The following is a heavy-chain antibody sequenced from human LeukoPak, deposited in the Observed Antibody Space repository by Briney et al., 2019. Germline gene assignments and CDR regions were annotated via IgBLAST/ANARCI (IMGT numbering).Heavy chain of an antibody. V-gene: IGHV1-69*04. Sequence: SVKISCKASGGTFSSYAISWVRQAPGQGLEWMGRIIPILGIANYAQKFQGRVTITADKSTSTAYMELSSLRSKDTAVYYCARDTPGAGWFDPWGQGTLVTVSS. D-gene: IGHD1-26*01. J-gene: IGHJ5*02. CDR3: ARDTPGAGWFDP. CDR2: IIPILGIA. CDR1: GGTFSSYA.